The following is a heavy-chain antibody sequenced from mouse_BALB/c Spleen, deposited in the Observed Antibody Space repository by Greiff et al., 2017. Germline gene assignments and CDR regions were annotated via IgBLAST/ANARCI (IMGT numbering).Heavy chain of an antibody. V-gene: IGHV1-55*01. CDR3: ARLGGELGFAY. J-gene: IGHJ3*01. D-gene: IGHD4-1*01. CDR2: IYPGSGST. CDR1: GYNFTSYW. Sequence: QVQLQQPGAELVKPGTSVKLSCKASGYNFTSYWINWVKLRPGQGLEWIGDIYPGSGSTNYNEKFKSKATLTVDTSSSTAYMQLSSLASEDSALYYCARLGGELGFAYWGQGTLVTVSA.